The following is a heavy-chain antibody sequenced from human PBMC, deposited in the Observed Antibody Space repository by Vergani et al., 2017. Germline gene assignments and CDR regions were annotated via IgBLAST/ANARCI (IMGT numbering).Heavy chain of an antibody. CDR1: GGSISSYY. D-gene: IGHD3-22*01. V-gene: IGHV4-59*01. Sequence: QVQLQESGPGLVKPSETLSLTCTVSGGSISSYYWSWIRQPPGKGLEWIGYIYYSGSTNYNPSLKSRVTISVDDSKNQFSLTLSSVTAADTAVYYCARDYYDGSGYYYGFDYWGQGTLVTVSS. CDR3: ARDYYDGSGYYYGFDY. CDR2: IYYSGST. J-gene: IGHJ4*02.